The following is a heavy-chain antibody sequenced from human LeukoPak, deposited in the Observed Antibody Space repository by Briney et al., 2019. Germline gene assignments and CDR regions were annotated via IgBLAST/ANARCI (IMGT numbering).Heavy chain of an antibody. J-gene: IGHJ5*02. Sequence: PSETLSLTCAVYGGSFSGYYWSWIRQPPGKGLEWIGEINHSGSTNYNPSLKSRVTISVDTSKNQFSLKLSSVTAADTAVYYCARLSYYGSGSYYNPWFDPWGQGTLVTVSS. CDR3: ARLSYYGSGSYYNPWFDP. CDR2: INHSGST. D-gene: IGHD3-10*01. V-gene: IGHV4-34*01. CDR1: GGSFSGYY.